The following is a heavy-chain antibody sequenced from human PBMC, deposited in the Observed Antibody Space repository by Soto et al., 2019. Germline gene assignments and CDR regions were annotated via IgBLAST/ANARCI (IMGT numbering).Heavy chain of an antibody. CDR2: IYHSGST. J-gene: IGHJ4*02. Sequence: QQQLQESGSGLGKPSQTISLTCAVYGGSINSGGYSWSWIRQPPGKGLEWIGCIYHSGSTYYNPSLKSRVTISVDRSKNQFSLKLSSATAADTAVYYCARGQVVAAQHWGQGTLVTVSS. V-gene: IGHV4-30-2*01. D-gene: IGHD2-15*01. CDR3: ARGQVVAAQH. CDR1: GGSINSGGYS.